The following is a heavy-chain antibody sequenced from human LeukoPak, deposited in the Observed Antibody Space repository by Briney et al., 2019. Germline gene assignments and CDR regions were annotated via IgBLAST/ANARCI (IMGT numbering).Heavy chain of an antibody. CDR2: ISSSSSYI. V-gene: IGHV3-21*01. D-gene: IGHD6-13*01. Sequence: PGGSLRLSCAASGFTFSSYSMNLVRQAPGKGLEWVSSISSSSSYIYYADSVKGRFTISRDNAKNSLYLQMNSLRAEDTAVYYCARELVYSSSWYYFDYWGQGTLVTVSS. CDR1: GFTFSSYS. J-gene: IGHJ4*02. CDR3: ARELVYSSSWYYFDY.